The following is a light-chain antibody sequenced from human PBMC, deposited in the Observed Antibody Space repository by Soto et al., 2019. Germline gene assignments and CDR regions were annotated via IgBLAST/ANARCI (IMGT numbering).Light chain of an antibody. CDR3: QQYGSSRT. Sequence: EIVMTQSPATLSVSPGDRATLSCRASQSVSSYLAWYQQKPGQAPRLLIYGASSRATGIPDRFSGSGSGTDFTLTISRLEPEDFAVYYCQQYGSSRTFGQGTKVDI. CDR2: GAS. CDR1: QSVSSY. J-gene: IGKJ1*01. V-gene: IGKV3-20*01.